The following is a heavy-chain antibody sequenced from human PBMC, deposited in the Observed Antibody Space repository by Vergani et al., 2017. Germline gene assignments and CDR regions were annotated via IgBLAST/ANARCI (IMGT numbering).Heavy chain of an antibody. J-gene: IGHJ2*01. CDR1: GGSFSGYY. V-gene: IGHV4-34*01. Sequence: QVQLQQWGAGLLKPSETLSLTCAVYGGSFSGYYWSWIRQPPGKGLEWIGEINHSGSTNYNPSLKSRVTISVDTSKNQFSLKLSSVTAADTAVYYCARDRPHYDILTGYYKIWYFDLWGRGTLVTVSS. CDR2: INHSGST. D-gene: IGHD3-9*01. CDR3: ARDRPHYDILTGYYKIWYFDL.